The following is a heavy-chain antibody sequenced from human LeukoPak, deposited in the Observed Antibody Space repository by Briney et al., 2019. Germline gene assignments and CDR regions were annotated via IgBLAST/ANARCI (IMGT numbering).Heavy chain of an antibody. J-gene: IGHJ4*02. CDR3: ARAGIVLMVYSAPDY. Sequence: ASVKVSCKASGYAFTGYYMHWVRQAPGQGLGWMGWINANSGGTNYAQKFQGRVTMTRDTSISTAYMELSRLRSDDTAVYYCARAGIVLMVYSAPDYWGQGTLVTVSS. CDR1: GYAFTGYY. V-gene: IGHV1-2*02. CDR2: INANSGGT. D-gene: IGHD2-8*01.